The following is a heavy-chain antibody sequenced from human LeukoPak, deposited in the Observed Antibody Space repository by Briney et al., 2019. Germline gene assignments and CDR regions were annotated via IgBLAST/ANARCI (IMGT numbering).Heavy chain of an antibody. J-gene: IGHJ5*02. CDR3: ARGPRDSGSYKGRIPSGP. CDR1: GGSFSGDY. D-gene: IGHD1-26*01. V-gene: IGHV4-34*01. Sequence: PSETLSLTCAVYGGSFSGDYRSWIRHPPGKALEWIGEINHSGSTNYNPSLKSRVTISVDTSKNQFSLKLSSVTAADTAVYYCARGPRDSGSYKGRIPSGPSGQGTLVTVSS. CDR2: INHSGST.